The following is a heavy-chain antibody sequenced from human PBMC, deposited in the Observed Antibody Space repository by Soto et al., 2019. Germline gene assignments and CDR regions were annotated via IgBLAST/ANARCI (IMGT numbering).Heavy chain of an antibody. D-gene: IGHD3-10*01. CDR3: ARDGRIYYGSGRRGWFDP. V-gene: IGHV1-46*01. CDR2: INPSGGST. J-gene: IGHJ5*02. Sequence: ASVKVSCKASGYTFTSYYMHWVRQAPGQGLEWMGIINPSGGSTSYAQKFQGRVTMTRDTSTSTVYMELSSLRSEDTAVYCCARDGRIYYGSGRRGWFDPWGQGTLVTVSS. CDR1: GYTFTSYY.